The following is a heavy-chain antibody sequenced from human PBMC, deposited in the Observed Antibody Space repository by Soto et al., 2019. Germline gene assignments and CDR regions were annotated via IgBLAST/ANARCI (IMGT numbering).Heavy chain of an antibody. J-gene: IGHJ6*03. CDR1: GGSFSGYY. CDR2: INHSGST. Sequence: PSETLSLTCAVYGGSFSGYYWSWIRQPPGKGLEWIGEINHSGSTNYNPSLKSRVTISVDTSKNTLYLQMNSLRAEDTAVYYCARERKYCSSTSCSNYYYYYYMDVWGKGTTVTVSS. CDR3: ARERKYCSSTSCSNYYYYYYMDV. D-gene: IGHD2-2*01. V-gene: IGHV4-34*01.